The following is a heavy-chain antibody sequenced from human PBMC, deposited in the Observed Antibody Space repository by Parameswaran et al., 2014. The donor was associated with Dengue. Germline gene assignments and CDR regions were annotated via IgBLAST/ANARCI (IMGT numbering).Heavy chain of an antibody. D-gene: IGHD2-21*02. CDR2: ISYDGSNK. CDR3: ARSDSVVTAFFDY. J-gene: IGHJ4*02. V-gene: IGHV3-30-3*01. Sequence: WIRQPPGKGLEWVAIISYDGSNKYYADSVKGRFTISRDNSKSTLYLQMNSLRAEDTAVYYCARSDSVVTAFFDYWGQGTLVTVSS.